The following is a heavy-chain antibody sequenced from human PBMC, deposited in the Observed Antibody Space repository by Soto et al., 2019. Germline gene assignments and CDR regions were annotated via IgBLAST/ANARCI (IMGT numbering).Heavy chain of an antibody. CDR2: LYNSGNT. J-gene: IGHJ3*02. V-gene: IGHV4-59*01. CDR3: ARVLRERTTVFWDAFDI. D-gene: IGHD4-17*01. CDR1: GGSITNDS. Sequence: QVQLQESGPGVVKPSETLSLTCTVSGGSITNDSWTWIRQSPGKGLEWIGYLYNSGNTIYSPSLMSRVTISVDTSRKQFALNLKSVTAADTAVYYCARVLRERTTVFWDAFDIWGHGTKVAVSS.